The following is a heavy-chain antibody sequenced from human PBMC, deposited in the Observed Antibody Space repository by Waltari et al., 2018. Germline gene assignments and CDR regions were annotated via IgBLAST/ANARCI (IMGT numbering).Heavy chain of an antibody. V-gene: IGHV4-39*01. CDR3: ARPRLGYSGGYYFDY. CDR1: GGSITSSSYY. J-gene: IGHJ4*02. CDR2: IYYSGST. Sequence: QLQLQESGPGLVKPSETLSLTCTVSGGSITSSSYYWGWIRQPPGKGLEWIGSIYYSGSTYYNPSLKSRLTISVDTPKNQFSLKVSSVTAADTAVYYCARPRLGYSGGYYFDYWGQGTLVTVSS. D-gene: IGHD1-26*01.